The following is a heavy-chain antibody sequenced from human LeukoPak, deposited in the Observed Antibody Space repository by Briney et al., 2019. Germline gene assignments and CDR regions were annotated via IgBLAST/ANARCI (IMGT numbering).Heavy chain of an antibody. CDR2: MNPNSGNT. V-gene: IGHV1-8*01. Sequence: ASVKVSCKASGYTFTSYDINWVRQATGQGLEWMGWMNPNSGNTGYAQKFQGRVTMTRNTSISTAYMELSSLRSEDTAVYYCARSITMVRGVIIVENWFDPWGQGTLVTVSS. D-gene: IGHD3-10*01. CDR1: GYTFTSYD. CDR3: ARSITMVRGVIIVENWFDP. J-gene: IGHJ5*02.